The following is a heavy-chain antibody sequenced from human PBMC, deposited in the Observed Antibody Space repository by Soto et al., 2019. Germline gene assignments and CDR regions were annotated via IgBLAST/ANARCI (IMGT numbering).Heavy chain of an antibody. J-gene: IGHJ4*02. Sequence: RIIKAPGKGLEWVSVIYSAGSADFADSVKGRFTISRDNSKNTLYLQMSSLRAEDTAVYYSAGGHSSSYPFLDYLRQGTLVTGFS. CDR2: IYSAGSA. V-gene: IGHV3-66*01. D-gene: IGHD6-13*01. CDR3: AGGHSSSYPFLDY.